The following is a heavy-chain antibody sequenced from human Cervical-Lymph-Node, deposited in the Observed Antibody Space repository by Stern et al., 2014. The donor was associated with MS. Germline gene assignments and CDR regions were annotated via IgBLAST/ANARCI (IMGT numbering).Heavy chain of an antibody. V-gene: IGHV2-26*01. CDR1: GFSLSNARMG. CDR3: ARIQGIAAAGYPIFAVDY. J-gene: IGHJ4*02. CDR2: IFFDDEK. D-gene: IGHD6-13*01. Sequence: QVTLKESGPVLVKPTETLTLTCTVSGFSLSNARMGVSWIRQPPGKALEGLVHIFFDDEKSYSTFPESMPTLSNDPSKTHVLLALPNMDPVDTATYYGARIQGIAAAGYPIFAVDYWGQGTLVTVSS.